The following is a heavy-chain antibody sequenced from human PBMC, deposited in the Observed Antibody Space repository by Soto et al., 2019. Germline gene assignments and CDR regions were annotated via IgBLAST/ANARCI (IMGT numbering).Heavy chain of an antibody. Sequence: SETLSLTCTVSGDSVTSDYWSWIRQPPGKKLKYIGFIYLGGSANYNPSLESRVTISPDNSKNQLSLRLTSVTAADSAVYYCTRGKWFPRGYGMDVWGRGTTVTVSS. J-gene: IGHJ6*02. CDR3: TRGKWFPRGYGMDV. CDR2: IYLGGSA. D-gene: IGHD3-22*01. CDR1: GDSVTSDY. V-gene: IGHV4-59*02.